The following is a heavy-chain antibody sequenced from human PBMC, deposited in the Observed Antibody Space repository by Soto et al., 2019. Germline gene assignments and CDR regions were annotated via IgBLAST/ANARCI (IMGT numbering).Heavy chain of an antibody. J-gene: IGHJ4*02. V-gene: IGHV2-5*02. CDR1: GEG. CDR3: AHSRERTYYDFWSGSPFFDF. Sequence: GEGVGWIRQPPGKALEWLALIYWDDDKRYSPSLKSRLTITEATSKSQVVLTMTNMDPVDTATYYCAHSRERTYYDFWSGSPFFDFSGQRTLVTVCS. D-gene: IGHD3-3*01. CDR2: IYWDDDK.